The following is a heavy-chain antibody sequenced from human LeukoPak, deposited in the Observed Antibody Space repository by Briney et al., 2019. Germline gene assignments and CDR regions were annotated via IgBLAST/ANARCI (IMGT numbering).Heavy chain of an antibody. J-gene: IGHJ4*02. V-gene: IGHV3-23*01. D-gene: IGHD1-7*01. CDR2: VSADGGNT. CDR1: GFTFASYA. CDR3: AKDWGGTTPYYFDY. Sequence: GGSLRLSCTASGFTFASYAMSWVRQAPGKGLEWVSGVSADGGNTYYADSVKGRFSISRDNSQSTLYRQVSSLRADDTAVYYCAKDWGGTTPYYFDYWGQGTLVTVSS.